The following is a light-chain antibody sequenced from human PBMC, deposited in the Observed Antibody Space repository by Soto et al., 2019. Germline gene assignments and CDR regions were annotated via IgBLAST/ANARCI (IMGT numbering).Light chain of an antibody. CDR3: QQYNNWPPCT. CDR2: GAS. Sequence: EIVLTQSPGTLSLSPGERATLSCRASQSVSSSYLAWYQQKPGQAPRLLIYGASSRATGIPDRFSGSGSGTEFTLTISSLQSEDFAVYYCQQYNNWPPCTFGQGTKVDIK. CDR1: QSVSSSY. J-gene: IGKJ2*02. V-gene: IGKV3-20*01.